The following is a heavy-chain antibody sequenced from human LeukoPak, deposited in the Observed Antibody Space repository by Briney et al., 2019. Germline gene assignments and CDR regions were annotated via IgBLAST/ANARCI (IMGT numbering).Heavy chain of an antibody. CDR2: MNPNSGNT. Sequence: VASVKVSCKASGYTFTSYDINWVRQATGQGLEWMGWMNPNSGNTGYAQKFQGRVTITRNTSISTAYMELSSLRSEDTAVYYCARAGTTGNAASSDYWGQGTLVTVSS. CDR3: ARAGTTGNAASSDY. CDR1: GYTFTSYD. J-gene: IGHJ4*02. D-gene: IGHD4-11*01. V-gene: IGHV1-8*03.